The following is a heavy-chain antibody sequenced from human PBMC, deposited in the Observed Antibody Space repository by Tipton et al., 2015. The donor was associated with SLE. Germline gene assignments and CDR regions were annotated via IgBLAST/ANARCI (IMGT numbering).Heavy chain of an antibody. V-gene: IGHV1-69*01. CDR1: GGTFS. J-gene: IGHJ4*02. Sequence: QSGPEVKKPGSSVKVSCKASGGTFSISWVRQAPGQGLEWMGGTIPIFRRANYAQKFQGRVTLTADESTNTAYMELTSLRSDDTAVYYCARSLSDIVVVPAAIPFDYWGQGTLVTVSS. CDR2: TIPIFRRA. D-gene: IGHD2-2*01. CDR3: ARSLSDIVVVPAAIPFDY.